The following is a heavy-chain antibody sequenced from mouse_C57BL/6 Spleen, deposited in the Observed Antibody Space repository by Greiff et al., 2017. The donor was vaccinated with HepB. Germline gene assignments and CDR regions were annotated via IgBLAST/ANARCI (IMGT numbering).Heavy chain of an antibody. Sequence: QVQLQQPGAELVMPGASVKLSCKASGYTFTSYWMHWVKQRPGQGLEWIGEIDPSDSYTNYNQKFKGKSTLTVDKSSSTAYMQLSSLTSEDAAVYYCALIYDGYYGYFDVWGTGTTVTVSS. D-gene: IGHD2-3*01. V-gene: IGHV1-69*01. CDR3: ALIYDGYYGYFDV. CDR2: IDPSDSYT. CDR1: GYTFTSYW. J-gene: IGHJ1*03.